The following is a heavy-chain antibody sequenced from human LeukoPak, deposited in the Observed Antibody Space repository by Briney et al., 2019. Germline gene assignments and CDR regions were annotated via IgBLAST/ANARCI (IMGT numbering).Heavy chain of an antibody. D-gene: IGHD3-22*01. J-gene: IGHJ6*02. V-gene: IGHV4-39*01. Sequence: SETLSLTCTVSGGSISSSSYYWGWIRQPPGKGLEWIGSIYYSGSTYYNPSLKSRVTISVDTSKNQFSLKLSSVTAADTAVYYCAGRKEISGYGYYYYGMDVWGQGTTVTVSS. CDR1: GGSISSSSYY. CDR3: AGRKEISGYGYYYYGMDV. CDR2: IYYSGST.